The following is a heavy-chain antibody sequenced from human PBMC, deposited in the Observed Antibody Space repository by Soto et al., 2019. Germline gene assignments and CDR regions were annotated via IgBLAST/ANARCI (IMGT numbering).Heavy chain of an antibody. J-gene: IGHJ5*02. CDR3: ARDLGYCSGGSCYSEWFDP. CDR2: IYHSGST. Sequence: QVQLQESGPGLVKPSGTLSLTCAVSRGSISSSNWWSWVRQPPGKGLEWIGEIYHSGSTNYNPSLKSRATIAVDKSKNQFSLKLSSVTAADTAVYYCARDLGYCSGGSCYSEWFDPWGQGTLVTVSS. CDR1: RGSISSSNW. V-gene: IGHV4-4*02. D-gene: IGHD2-15*01.